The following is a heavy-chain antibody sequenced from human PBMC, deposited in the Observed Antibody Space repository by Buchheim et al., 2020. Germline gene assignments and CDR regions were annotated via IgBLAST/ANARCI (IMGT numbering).Heavy chain of an antibody. Sequence: QVQLVQSGAEVKKPGASVKVSCKASGYTFTSYYMHWVRQAPGQGLEWMGIINPSGGSTSYAQKFQGRVTMTRDTSTSTVYMELSSLRSEDTAVYYCARERPDWSSTSCPTQVYYYYGMDVWGQGTT. V-gene: IGHV1-46*01. D-gene: IGHD2-2*01. CDR2: INPSGGST. J-gene: IGHJ6*02. CDR1: GYTFTSYY. CDR3: ARERPDWSSTSCPTQVYYYYGMDV.